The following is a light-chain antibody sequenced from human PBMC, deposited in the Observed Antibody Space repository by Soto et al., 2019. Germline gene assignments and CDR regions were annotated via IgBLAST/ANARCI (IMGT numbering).Light chain of an antibody. V-gene: IGKV3-15*01. J-gene: IGKJ4*01. CDR1: QSVRSN. CDR2: GAS. CDR3: QQHNDWPPVT. Sequence: EIVMTQSPATLSVSPGERATLSCRASQSVRSNLAWCQQKPGQAPRLLIYGASNRATGIPARFSGSGSGTEFTLTISSLQSEDFAVYYCQQHNDWPPVTFGGGTKVEIK.